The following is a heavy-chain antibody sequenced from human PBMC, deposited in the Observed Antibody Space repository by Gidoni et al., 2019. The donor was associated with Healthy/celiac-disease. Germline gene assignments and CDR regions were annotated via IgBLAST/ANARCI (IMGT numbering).Heavy chain of an antibody. CDR3: AKSGYSRAERPEYYFDY. Sequence: EVQLLESGGGLVQPGGSLRLSCAASGFTFSSYAMSWVRQAPGKGLEWVSAIRGSGGSTYYADSVKGRFTISRDNSKNTLYLQMNSLRAEDTAVYYCAKSGYSRAERPEYYFDYWGQGTLVTVSS. CDR2: IRGSGGST. D-gene: IGHD6-13*01. J-gene: IGHJ4*02. CDR1: GFTFSSYA. V-gene: IGHV3-23*01.